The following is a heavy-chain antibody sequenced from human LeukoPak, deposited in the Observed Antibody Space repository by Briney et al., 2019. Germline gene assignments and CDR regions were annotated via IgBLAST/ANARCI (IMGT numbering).Heavy chain of an antibody. CDR2: ITSSGSHI. D-gene: IGHD1-26*01. CDR3: AGDPYSGSYGDYYYYYMDV. Sequence: PGGSLRPSCVASGFTFSSYTMNWVRQAPGKGLEWVSSITSSGSHIYYADSVKGRFTISRDNAKNSLYLQMNSLRPEDTAVYYCAGDPYSGSYGDYYYYYMDVWGKGTTVTISS. V-gene: IGHV3-21*01. CDR1: GFTFSSYT. J-gene: IGHJ6*03.